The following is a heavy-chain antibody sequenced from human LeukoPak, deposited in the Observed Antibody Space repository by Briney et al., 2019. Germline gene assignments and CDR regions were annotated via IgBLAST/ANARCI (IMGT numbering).Heavy chain of an antibody. D-gene: IGHD3-10*01. CDR3: ARWTGVYFDY. Sequence: ASVKVSCKASGYTFTGYYMPWVRQAPGQGLEWMGWINPNSGGTNYAQKFQGRVTMTRDTSISTAYMELGRLRSDDTAVYYCARWTGVYFDYWGQGTLVTVSS. CDR2: INPNSGGT. CDR1: GYTFTGYY. V-gene: IGHV1-2*02. J-gene: IGHJ4*02.